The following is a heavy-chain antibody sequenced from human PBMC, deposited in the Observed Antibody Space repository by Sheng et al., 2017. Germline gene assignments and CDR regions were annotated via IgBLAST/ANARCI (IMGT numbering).Heavy chain of an antibody. J-gene: IGHJ4*02. D-gene: IGHD7-27*01. CDR3: AKTWGHRGRLGPFDH. CDR2: IDWDGRGS. V-gene: IGHV3-43*01. CDR1: GFIFDDYT. Sequence: EVQLVESGGVVVQPGGSLRLSCAASGFIFDDYTLHWVRQAPGKALEWVSLIDWDGRGSYYADSVRGRFTISRDNSKNSLYLQMSGLKSEDTALYYCAKTWGHRGRLGPFDHWGQGTLVTVSS.